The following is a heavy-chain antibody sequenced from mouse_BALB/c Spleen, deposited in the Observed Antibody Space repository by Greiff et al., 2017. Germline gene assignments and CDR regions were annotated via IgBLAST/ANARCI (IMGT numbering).Heavy chain of an antibody. D-gene: IGHD1-1*01. Sequence: VQLQQSGPQLVRPGASVKISCKASGYSFTSYWMHWVKQRPGQGLEWIGMIDPSDSETRLNQKFKDKATLTVDKSSSTAYMQLSSPTSEDSAVYYCAREGYGSSSWFAYWGQGTLVTVSA. CDR2: IDPSDSET. J-gene: IGHJ3*01. CDR3: AREGYGSSSWFAY. V-gene: IGHV1S126*01. CDR1: GYSFTSYW.